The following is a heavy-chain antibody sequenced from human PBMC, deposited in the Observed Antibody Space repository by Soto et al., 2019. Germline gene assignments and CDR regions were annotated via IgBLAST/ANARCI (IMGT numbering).Heavy chain of an antibody. CDR3: ARDGRIAAAGTRFWFDP. J-gene: IGHJ5*02. Sequence: QVQLVQSGAEVKKPGASVKVSCKASGYTFTGYYMHWVRQAPGQGLEWMGWINPNSGGTNYAQKFQGSVTMTRDTSISTAYMELSRLRSDDTAVYYCARDGRIAAAGTRFWFDPWGQGTLVTVSS. CDR1: GYTFTGYY. CDR2: INPNSGGT. D-gene: IGHD6-13*01. V-gene: IGHV1-2*02.